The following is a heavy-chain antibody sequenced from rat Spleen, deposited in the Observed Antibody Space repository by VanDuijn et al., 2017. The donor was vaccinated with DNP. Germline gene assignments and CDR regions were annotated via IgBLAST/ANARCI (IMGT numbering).Heavy chain of an antibody. V-gene: IGHV2S12*01. Sequence: QVQLKESGPGLVQPSQTLSLTCTVSGFSLTSYGVSWVRQPPGKGLEWIAAISSGGSTYYNSALKSRLSISRDTSKSQVFLNMHSLQSEDTAMYFCATGYGGFFSSFDYWGQGVMVTVSS. J-gene: IGHJ2*01. CDR2: ISSGGST. D-gene: IGHD1-11*01. CDR1: GFSLTSYG. CDR3: ATGYGGFFSSFDY.